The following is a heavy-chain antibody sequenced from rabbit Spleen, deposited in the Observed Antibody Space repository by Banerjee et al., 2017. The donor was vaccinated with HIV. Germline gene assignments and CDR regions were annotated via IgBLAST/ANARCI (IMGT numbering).Heavy chain of an antibody. CDR2: IDTGSSGFT. D-gene: IGHD2-1*01. Sequence: QEQLEESGGGLVKPEGSLTLTCKASGVSFSDKDVMCWVRQAPGKGLEWIACIDTGSSGFTYFASWAKGRFTISRTSSTTVTLEMTSLTAADTATYFCARGSAAMTMVITGFYLNLWGPGTLVTVS. J-gene: IGHJ4*01. CDR1: GVSFSDKDV. CDR3: ARGSAAMTMVITGFYLNL. V-gene: IGHV1S45*01.